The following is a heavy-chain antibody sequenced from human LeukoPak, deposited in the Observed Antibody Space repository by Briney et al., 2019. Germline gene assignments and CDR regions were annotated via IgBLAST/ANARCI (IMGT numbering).Heavy chain of an antibody. CDR2: IYYSGST. J-gene: IGHJ4*02. CDR1: GGSISSHY. D-gene: IGHD4-17*01. CDR3: ARSYGDYVTHYYFDY. Sequence: PSETLSLTCTVSGGSISSHYWSWIRQPPGKGLEWIGYIYYSGSTNYNPSPKSRVTTSVNTSNNKFSLKLSSVNAADTAVYYCARSYGDYVTHYYFDYWGQGTLVTVSS. V-gene: IGHV4-59*11.